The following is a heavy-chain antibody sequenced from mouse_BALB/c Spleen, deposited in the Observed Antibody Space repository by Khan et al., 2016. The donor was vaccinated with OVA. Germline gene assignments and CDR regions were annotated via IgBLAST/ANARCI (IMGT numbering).Heavy chain of an antibody. Sequence: EVQLQESGPSLVKPSQTLSLTCSVTGDSITSGYWSWIRKFPGNKLEYMGYMIYTGYTDYKPSLNSRNAITRPTSTHQHYLQFTYVTTEDTATYCCARSTNSYAFAYWGQGTLVTVSA. CDR2: MIYTGYT. V-gene: IGHV3-8*02. J-gene: IGHJ3*01. CDR1: GDSITSGY. D-gene: IGHD2-12*01. CDR3: ARSTNSYAFAY.